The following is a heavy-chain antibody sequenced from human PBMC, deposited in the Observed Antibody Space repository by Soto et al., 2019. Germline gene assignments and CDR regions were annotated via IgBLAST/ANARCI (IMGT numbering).Heavy chain of an antibody. CDR1: GFTFSSYA. D-gene: IGHD3-10*01. CDR2: ISGSGGST. CDR3: ASMPRGVAPGGPYYYYYGMDV. V-gene: IGHV3-23*01. Sequence: EVQLLESGGGLVQPGGSLRLSCAASGFTFSSYAMSWVRQAPGKGLEWVSAISGSGGSTYYADSVKGRFTISRDNSKNTLYLQMNSLRAEDTAVNYCASMPRGVAPGGPYYYYYGMDVWGQGTTVTVSS. J-gene: IGHJ6*02.